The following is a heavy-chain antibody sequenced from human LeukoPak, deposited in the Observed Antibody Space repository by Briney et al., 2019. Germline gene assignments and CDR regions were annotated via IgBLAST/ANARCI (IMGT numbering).Heavy chain of an antibody. V-gene: IGHV4-39*07. Sequence: PSETLSLTCTVSGGSISSSSYYWGWIRQPPGKGLEWIGSIYYSGSTYYNPSLKSRVTISVDTSKNQFSLKLSSVTAADTAVYYCARDKGSGSYYNTWFDPWGQGTLVTVSS. CDR2: IYYSGST. D-gene: IGHD3-10*01. J-gene: IGHJ5*02. CDR3: ARDKGSGSYYNTWFDP. CDR1: GGSISSSSYY.